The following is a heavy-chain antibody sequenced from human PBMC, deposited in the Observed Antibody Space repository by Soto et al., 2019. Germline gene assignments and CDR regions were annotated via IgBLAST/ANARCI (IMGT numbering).Heavy chain of an antibody. D-gene: IGHD5-18*01. V-gene: IGHV3-30*18. Sequence: QVQLVESGGGVVQPGRSLRLSCAASGFTFSSYGMHWVRQAPGKGLEWVAVISYDGSNKYYADSVKGRFTISRDNSKNTLYLQMNSLRAEDTAVYYCAKEVDTAMALDYWGQGTLVTVSS. CDR1: GFTFSSYG. J-gene: IGHJ4*02. CDR2: ISYDGSNK. CDR3: AKEVDTAMALDY.